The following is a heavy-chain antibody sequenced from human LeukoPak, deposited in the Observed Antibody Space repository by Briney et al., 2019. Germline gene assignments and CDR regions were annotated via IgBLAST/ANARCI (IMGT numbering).Heavy chain of an antibody. V-gene: IGHV3-21*01. Sequence: GGSLRLSCAASGFTFSSYSMNWVRQVPGKGLEWVSSISSSSSYIYYADSVKGRFTISRDNAKNSLYLQMNSLRAEDTAVYYSARAFPYSGRTEDPSYWGQGTLATVSS. CDR2: ISSSSSYI. CDR1: GFTFSSYS. J-gene: IGHJ4*02. D-gene: IGHD1-26*01. CDR3: ARAFPYSGRTEDPSY.